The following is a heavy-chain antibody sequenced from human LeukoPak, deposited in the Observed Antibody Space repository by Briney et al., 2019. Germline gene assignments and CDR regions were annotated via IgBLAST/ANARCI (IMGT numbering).Heavy chain of an antibody. CDR2: IYSGGST. CDR3: ARGIDY. CDR1: GFTVSSNY. V-gene: IGHV3-53*01. J-gene: IGHJ4*02. Sequence: GGSLRLSCAASGFTVSSNYMSWVRQAPGKGLEWVSVIYSGGSTYYADSVRGRFTISRDTSKNMVFLQMNSLRVEDTAVYYCARGIDYWGRGTLVTVSS.